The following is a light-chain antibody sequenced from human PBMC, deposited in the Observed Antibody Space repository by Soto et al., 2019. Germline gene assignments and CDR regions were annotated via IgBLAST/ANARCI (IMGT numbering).Light chain of an antibody. CDR1: SPNLAYNS. Sequence: QSVLTQPPSVSAAPGQDVTISCSGSSPNLAYNSLSWYQQLPGTAPKLLIYDDNKRPSGIPARFSGSKSGTSATLGITGLETGDEADYYCGAWDDSLNVYVFGSGTKVTVL. CDR2: DDN. V-gene: IGLV1-51*01. CDR3: GAWDDSLNVYV. J-gene: IGLJ1*01.